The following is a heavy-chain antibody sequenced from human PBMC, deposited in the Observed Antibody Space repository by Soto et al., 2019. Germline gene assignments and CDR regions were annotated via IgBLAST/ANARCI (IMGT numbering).Heavy chain of an antibody. Sequence: SLRLSCAASGFTFDDYAMHWVRQAPGKGLEWVSGISWNSGSIGYADSVKGRFTISRDNAKNSLYLQMNSLRAEDTALYYCAKDSNYYYGMDVWGQGTTVT. J-gene: IGHJ6*02. CDR2: ISWNSGSI. CDR1: GFTFDDYA. V-gene: IGHV3-9*01. CDR3: AKDSNYYYGMDV.